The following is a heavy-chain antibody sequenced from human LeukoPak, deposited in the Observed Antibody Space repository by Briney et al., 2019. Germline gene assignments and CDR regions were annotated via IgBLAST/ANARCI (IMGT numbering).Heavy chain of an antibody. V-gene: IGHV3-30*18. D-gene: IGHD6-19*01. J-gene: IGHJ6*03. CDR1: GFTFSSYG. Sequence: GGSLRLSCAASGFTFSSYGMHWVRQAPGKGLEWVAVISYDGSNKYYADSVKGRFTISRDNSKNTLYLQMNSLRAEDTAVYYCAKVGVSSGWFSNYYYYYMDVWGKGTTVTVSS. CDR2: ISYDGSNK. CDR3: AKVGVSSGWFSNYYYYYMDV.